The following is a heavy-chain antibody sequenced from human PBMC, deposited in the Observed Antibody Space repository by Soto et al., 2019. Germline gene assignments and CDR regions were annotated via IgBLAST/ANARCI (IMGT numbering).Heavy chain of an antibody. J-gene: IGHJ6*02. CDR1: GLPISNAW. CDR2: IKTKSEGGPT. Sequence: EVQLVESGGGFIHPGGSLRLSCAASGLPISNAWMNWVRQAPGKGLEWVGRIKTKSEGGPTDYAAAVKGRFTVSRDDSKNTLYLQMNSLKTEDTAVYYCTTGSVEGVWGQGTTVTVSS. CDR3: TTGSVEGV. V-gene: IGHV3-15*07.